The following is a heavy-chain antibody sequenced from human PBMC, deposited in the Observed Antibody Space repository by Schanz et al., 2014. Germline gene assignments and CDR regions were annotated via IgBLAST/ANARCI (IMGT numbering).Heavy chain of an antibody. V-gene: IGHV4-4*02. CDR2: INHGGST. CDR3: ARDSLRGATGGYGMDV. Sequence: QVQLQESGPGLVKPSGTLSLTCAVSGGSISSGGDYWSWIRQPPGKGLEWIAEINHGGSTNYNPSLKSRVPISVDKSKNQFSLKVRSVTAADTAVYYCARDSLRGATGGYGMDVWGQGTTVTVSS. J-gene: IGHJ6*02. CDR1: GGSISSGGDY. D-gene: IGHD2-8*02.